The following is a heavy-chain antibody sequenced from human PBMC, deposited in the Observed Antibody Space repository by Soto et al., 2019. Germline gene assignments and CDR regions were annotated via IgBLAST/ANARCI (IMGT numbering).Heavy chain of an antibody. Sequence: QLQLQESGPGLVKPSETLSLTCTVSGGSISSSSYYWGWIRQPPGKGLEWIGSIYYSWSTYYNPYLKRRVTISVDTSKNQFSLKLSSVTAADTAVYYCARHQPGRPTNGYSSSWYYYYGMDVWGQGTTVTVSS. J-gene: IGHJ6*02. CDR1: GGSISSSSYY. CDR3: ARHQPGRPTNGYSSSWYYYYGMDV. V-gene: IGHV4-39*01. CDR2: IYYSWST. D-gene: IGHD6-13*01.